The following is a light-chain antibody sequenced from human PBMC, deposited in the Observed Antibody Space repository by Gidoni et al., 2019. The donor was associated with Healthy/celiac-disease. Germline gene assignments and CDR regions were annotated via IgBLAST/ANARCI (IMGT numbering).Light chain of an antibody. CDR2: GAS. V-gene: IGKV3-20*01. J-gene: IGKJ1*01. Sequence: EIVWTQSTGTLSLSPGERATLSCRASQSVSSSYLAWYQQKPGQAPRLLIYGASSRATGIPDRFSGRGSGTDFTLTISRLEPEDFAVYYCQQYGSSPGTFGQGTKVEIK. CDR3: QQYGSSPGT. CDR1: QSVSSSY.